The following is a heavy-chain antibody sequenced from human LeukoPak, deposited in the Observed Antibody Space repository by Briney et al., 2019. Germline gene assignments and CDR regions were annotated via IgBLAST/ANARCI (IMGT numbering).Heavy chain of an antibody. V-gene: IGHV4-38-2*02. CDR3: ARVGGTTVTADY. Sequence: SETLSLTCTVSGYSISSGYYWGWIRQPPGKGLEWIGSIYHSGSTYYNPSLKSRVTISVDTSKNQFSLKLSSVTAADTAVYYCARVGGTTVTADYWGQGTLVTVSS. J-gene: IGHJ4*02. CDR1: GYSISSGYY. D-gene: IGHD4-17*01. CDR2: IYHSGST.